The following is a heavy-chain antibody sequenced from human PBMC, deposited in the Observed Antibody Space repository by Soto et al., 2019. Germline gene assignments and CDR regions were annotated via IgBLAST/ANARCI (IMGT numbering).Heavy chain of an antibody. CDR2: ISSSGTRM. V-gene: IGHV3-11*01. CDR1: GFTFSDYY. D-gene: IGHD3-9*01. CDR3: AREYYDVLTDYYRYYYIDV. J-gene: IGHJ6*03. Sequence: QVQLVESGGGLVQPGGSLRLSCTASGFTFSDYYMTWIRQAPGKGLESVSNISSSGTRMYYADSVKGRFTISRDNAKNSLYLQLNSLRAEDTAVYYCAREYYDVLTDYYRYYYIDVWGKGITVTVSS.